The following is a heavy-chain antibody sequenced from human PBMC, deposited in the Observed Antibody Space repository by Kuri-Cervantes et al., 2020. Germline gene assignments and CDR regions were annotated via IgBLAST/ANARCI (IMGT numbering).Heavy chain of an antibody. J-gene: IGHJ4*02. D-gene: IGHD6-19*01. Sequence: LSLTCAASGFTFSSYGMHWVRQAPGKGLEWVAVIWYDRSNKYYADSVKDRFTISRDNSKNTLYLQMNSLRAEDTAVYYCAKYGRAVAPTGSYYFDYWGQGTLVTVSS. CDR3: AKYGRAVAPTGSYYFDY. V-gene: IGHV3-33*06. CDR2: IWYDRSNK. CDR1: GFTFSSYG.